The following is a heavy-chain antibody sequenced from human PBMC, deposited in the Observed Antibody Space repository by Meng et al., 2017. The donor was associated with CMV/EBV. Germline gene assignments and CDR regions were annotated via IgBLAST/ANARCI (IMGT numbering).Heavy chain of an antibody. CDR2: ISSSSSYI. CDR3: ARRRGRHSGGGSYYFDY. J-gene: IGHJ4*02. Sequence: GESLKISCAASGFTFSSYSMNWVRQAPGKGLEWVSSISSSSSYIYYADSVKGRFTISRDNAKNSLYLQMNSLRAEDTGVYYCARRRGRHSGGGSYYFDYWGQGTLVTV. V-gene: IGHV3-21*01. CDR1: GFTFSSYS. D-gene: IGHD4-23*01.